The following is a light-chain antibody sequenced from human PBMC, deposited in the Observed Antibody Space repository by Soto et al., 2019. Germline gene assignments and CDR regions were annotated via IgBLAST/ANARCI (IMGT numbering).Light chain of an antibody. CDR1: SSDVGGYNF. J-gene: IGLJ1*01. CDR3: SSYTSSTTLEV. CDR2: GVN. V-gene: IGLV2-14*01. Sequence: QSALTQPASVSGSPGQSITISCTGTSSDVGGYNFVSWYQQHPGKAPKLMIYGVNNRPSGVSNRFSGSKSGNTASLTISGLQAEDEADYYCSSYTSSTTLEVFGTGTKLTVL.